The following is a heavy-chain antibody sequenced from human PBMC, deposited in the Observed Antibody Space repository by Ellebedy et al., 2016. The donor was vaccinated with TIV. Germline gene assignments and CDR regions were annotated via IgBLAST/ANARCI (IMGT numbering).Heavy chain of an antibody. CDR3: APTHPSWFDP. CDR2: ISYDGSNK. J-gene: IGHJ5*02. Sequence: GGSLRLXCAASGFTFSSYGMHWVRQAPGKGLEWVAVISYDGSNKYYADSVKGRFTISRDNSKNTLYLQMNSLRAEDTAVYYCAPTHPSWFDPWGQGTLVTVSS. V-gene: IGHV3-30*03. D-gene: IGHD1-1*01. CDR1: GFTFSSYG.